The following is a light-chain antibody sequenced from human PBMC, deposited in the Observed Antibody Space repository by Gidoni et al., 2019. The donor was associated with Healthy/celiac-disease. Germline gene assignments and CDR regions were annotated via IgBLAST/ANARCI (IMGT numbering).Light chain of an antibody. CDR3: RQSYSTPPYT. CDR1: QSISSY. J-gene: IGKJ2*01. Sequence: DIQMTASPSSLSTSVGDRVTITCRASQSISSYLNWYQQKPGKAPKLLIYAASSLQSGVPSRFSGSGSGTDFTLTISSLQPEDFATYYCRQSYSTPPYTFGQGTKLEIK. CDR2: AAS. V-gene: IGKV1-39*01.